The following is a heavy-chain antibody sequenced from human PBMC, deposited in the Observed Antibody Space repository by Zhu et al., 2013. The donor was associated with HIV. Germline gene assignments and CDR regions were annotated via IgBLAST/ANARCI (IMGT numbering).Heavy chain of an antibody. V-gene: IGHV4-38-2*01. CDR3: ARAKRDTSGEYFHH. CDR1: GYSISSAYY. Sequence: QVQLQQWGAGLSKPSETLSLTCAVSGYSISSAYYWGWIRQPPGKGLEWIGSISHSGSTYYNPSLKSRVTISVDTSKNQFSLKLSSVTAADTAVYYCARAKRDTSGEYFHHWGQGTLVTVSS. J-gene: IGHJ1*01. CDR2: ISHSGST.